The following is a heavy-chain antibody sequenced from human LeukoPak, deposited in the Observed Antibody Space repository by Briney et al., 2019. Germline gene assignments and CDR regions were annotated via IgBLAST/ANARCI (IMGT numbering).Heavy chain of an antibody. D-gene: IGHD3-16*02. J-gene: IGHJ4*02. V-gene: IGHV4-39*01. CDR2: ICYSGST. Sequence: PSXTLSLTCTVSGGSISSSSYNWGWIRKPQGKGLEWIGRICYSGSTYDNPSLKSRFTISVDTSKNQFSLKLSSVTAADTAVYYCARHHDYVWGSYRHFDYWGQGTLVTVPS. CDR3: ARHHDYVWGSYRHFDY. CDR1: GGSISSSSYN.